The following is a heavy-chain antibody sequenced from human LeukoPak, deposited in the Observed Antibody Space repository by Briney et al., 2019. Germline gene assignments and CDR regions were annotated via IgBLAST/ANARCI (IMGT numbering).Heavy chain of an antibody. CDR1: GYSISNDNH. V-gene: IGHV4-38-2*02. Sequence: PSETLSLTCTVSGYSISNDNHWGWIRQPPGKGLEWIGSIYHSGSTYYNPSLKSRVTISVDTSKNQFSLKLSSVTAADTAVYYCARDTPSMIVVVNLFDYWGQGTLVTVSS. D-gene: IGHD3-22*01. CDR2: IYHSGST. CDR3: ARDTPSMIVVVNLFDY. J-gene: IGHJ4*02.